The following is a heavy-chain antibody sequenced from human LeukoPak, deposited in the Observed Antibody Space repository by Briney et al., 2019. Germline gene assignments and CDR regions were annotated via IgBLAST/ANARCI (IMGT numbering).Heavy chain of an antibody. V-gene: IGHV3-30*04. D-gene: IGHD3-9*01. CDR2: ISYEGSNR. CDR1: GFIFSNYA. CDR3: ARYDQNYDILTGSSGLDV. Sequence: PGRSLRLSCAASGFIFSNYAMHSVRQAPGKGLEWVAVISYEGSNRYYADSVKGRFTIARDNSKNTLYLQMNSRRAEDTAVYYCARYDQNYDILTGSSGLDVWGQGTTVTVSS. J-gene: IGHJ6*02.